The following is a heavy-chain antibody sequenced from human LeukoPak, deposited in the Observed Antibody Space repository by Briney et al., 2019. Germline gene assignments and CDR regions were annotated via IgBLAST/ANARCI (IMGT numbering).Heavy chain of an antibody. CDR1: GGTFSSYA. CDR3: ARTTYGIAAAGTDFGWFDP. D-gene: IGHD6-13*01. Sequence: SVKVSCKASGGTFSSYAISWVRQAPGQGLEWMGGIIPIFGTANYAQKFQGRVTITADESTSTAYMELSSLRSEDTAVYYCARTTYGIAAAGTDFGWFDPWGQGTLVTVSS. CDR2: IIPIFGTA. V-gene: IGHV1-69*13. J-gene: IGHJ5*02.